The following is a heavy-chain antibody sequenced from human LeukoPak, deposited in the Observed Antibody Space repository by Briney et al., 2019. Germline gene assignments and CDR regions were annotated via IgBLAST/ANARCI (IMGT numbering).Heavy chain of an antibody. V-gene: IGHV3-30*03. Sequence: GSSLRLSCAASGFTFSRFGMHWVRQAPGKGLEWVGVISYDGSNKYYADSVKGRFTISRDNSKNSLYLQMNSLRDEDTAVYYCARDKDYAFDIWGQGTMITVFS. CDR1: GFTFSRFG. CDR3: ARDKDYAFDI. CDR2: ISYDGSNK. J-gene: IGHJ3*02.